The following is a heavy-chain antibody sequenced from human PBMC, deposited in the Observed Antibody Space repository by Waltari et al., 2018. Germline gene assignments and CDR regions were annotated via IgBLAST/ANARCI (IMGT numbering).Heavy chain of an antibody. D-gene: IGHD3-16*01. CDR1: GFSVSNRY. V-gene: IGHV3-53*01. CDR2: IYGVDST. CDR3: ATFSNWVHDTFDI. J-gene: IGHJ3*02. Sequence: EVQLVESGGGLIQPGGSLRLSCAAPGFSVSNRYVSWVRQAPGKGLEWISFIYGVDSTLYVDSVKGRFTVSRDNSKNTVHLQMNSVRVDDTAVYYCATFSNWVHDTFDIWGQGTLVSVSS.